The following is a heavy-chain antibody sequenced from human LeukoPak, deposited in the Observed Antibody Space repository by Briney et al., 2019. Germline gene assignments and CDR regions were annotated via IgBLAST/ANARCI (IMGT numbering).Heavy chain of an antibody. V-gene: IGHV1-69*06. CDR3: ASATLRCSGGSCYEMDV. D-gene: IGHD2-15*01. CDR1: GGTFSSYT. Sequence: SVKVSCKASGGTFSSYTISWVRRAPGQGLEWMGGIIPLFGTPDYAQKFQDRLTITADKSTSTAYMELSSLRSEDTAVYYCASATLRCSGGSCYEMDVWGKGTTVTVSS. CDR2: IIPLFGTP. J-gene: IGHJ6*04.